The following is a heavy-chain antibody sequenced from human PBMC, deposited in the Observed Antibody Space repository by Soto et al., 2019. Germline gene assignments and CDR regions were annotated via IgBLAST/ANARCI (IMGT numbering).Heavy chain of an antibody. CDR3: ARDRYDILTGYFPLDV. J-gene: IGHJ6*02. V-gene: IGHV1-18*01. CDR2: ISAYNGNT. D-gene: IGHD3-9*01. CDR1: GYTFTSYA. Sequence: ASVKVSCKASGYTFTSYAMHWVRQAPGQRLEWMGWISAYNGNTNYAQKLQGRVTMTTGTSTSTAYMELRSLRSDDTAVYYCARDRYDILTGYFPLDVWGQGTTVTVSS.